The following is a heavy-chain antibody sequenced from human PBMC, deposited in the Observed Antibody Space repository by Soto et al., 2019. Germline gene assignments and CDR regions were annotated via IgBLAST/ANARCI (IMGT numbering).Heavy chain of an antibody. CDR3: ARELSGSWYNWFDP. CDR1: GFSVSSNS. J-gene: IGHJ5*02. CDR2: FHSDVTT. V-gene: IGHV3-53*01. Sequence: PGGSLRLSCAASGFSVSSNSMSWVRQAPGKGLEWVSVFHSDVTTYYADSVKGRFIISRDNSKDTLYLQMNRLRAEDTAVYYCARELSGSWYNWFDPWGQGTLVTVSS. D-gene: IGHD5-12*01.